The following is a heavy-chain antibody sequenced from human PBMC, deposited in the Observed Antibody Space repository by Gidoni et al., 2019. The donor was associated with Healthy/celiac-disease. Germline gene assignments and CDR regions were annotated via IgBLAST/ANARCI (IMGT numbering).Heavy chain of an antibody. V-gene: IGHV3-21*01. CDR1: GFTFSSYS. CDR2: ISSSSSYI. CDR3: ARDVPRDDYDDY. Sequence: EVQLVESGGGLVKPGGSLRLSCAASGFTFSSYSMNWVRQAPGKGLEWVSSISSSSSYIYYADSVKGRFTISRDNAKNSLYLQMNSLRAEDTAAYYCARDVPRDDYDDYWGQGTLVTVSS. J-gene: IGHJ4*02. D-gene: IGHD4-17*01.